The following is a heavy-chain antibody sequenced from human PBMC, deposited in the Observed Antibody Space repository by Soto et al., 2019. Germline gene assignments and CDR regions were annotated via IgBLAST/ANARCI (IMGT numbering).Heavy chain of an antibody. J-gene: IGHJ3*02. Sequence: EVQLVESGGGLIQPGGSLRLSCAASGLTVSSNYMSWVRQAPGKGLEWVAIIYSGGTTYYSDSVKGRFTISRDNSRNTLYLQMNNLRAEDTAVYYCARDLRLDTAMLQDAFDIWGQGTMVTVSS. V-gene: IGHV3-53*01. CDR2: IYSGGTT. D-gene: IGHD5-18*01. CDR1: GLTVSSNY. CDR3: ARDLRLDTAMLQDAFDI.